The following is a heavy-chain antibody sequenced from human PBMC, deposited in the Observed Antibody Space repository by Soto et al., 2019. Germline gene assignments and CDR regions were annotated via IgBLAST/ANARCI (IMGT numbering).Heavy chain of an antibody. Sequence: PSETLSLTCTVSGGSISSGGYYWSWIRQHPXKGLEWIGYIYYSGSTYYNPSLKSRVTISVDTSKNQFSLKLSSVTAADTAVYYCARVVGGYCSGGSCFMIDYWGQGTLVTVSS. J-gene: IGHJ4*02. D-gene: IGHD2-15*01. CDR1: GGSISSGGYY. CDR3: ARVVGGYCSGGSCFMIDY. CDR2: IYYSGST. V-gene: IGHV4-31*03.